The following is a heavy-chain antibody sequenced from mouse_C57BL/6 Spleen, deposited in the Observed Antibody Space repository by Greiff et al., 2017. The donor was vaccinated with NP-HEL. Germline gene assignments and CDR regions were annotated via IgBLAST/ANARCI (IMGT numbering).Heavy chain of an antibody. V-gene: IGHV5-16*01. J-gene: IGHJ1*03. CDR1: GFTFSDYY. CDR3: ARVAPGDYFDV. CDR2: INYDGSST. D-gene: IGHD3-3*01. Sequence: EVKLVESEGGLVQPGSSMKLSCTASGFTFSDYYMAWVRQVPEKGLEWVANINYDGSSTYYLDSLKSRFIISRDNAKNILYLQMSSLKSEDTATYYCARVAPGDYFDVWGTGTTVTVSS.